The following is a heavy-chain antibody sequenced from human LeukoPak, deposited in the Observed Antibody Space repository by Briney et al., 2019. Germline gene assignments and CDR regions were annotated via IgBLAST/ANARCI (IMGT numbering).Heavy chain of an antibody. D-gene: IGHD2-15*01. V-gene: IGHV3-30*04. CDR3: ARDCRVGWQNWFDP. CDR2: ISYDGSNK. CDR1: GFTFSSYA. J-gene: IGHJ5*02. Sequence: PGRSLRLSCAASGFTFSSYAMHWVRQAPGKGLEWVAVISYDGSNKYYADSVKGRFTISRDNAKNSLYLQMNSLRAEDTAVYYCARDCRVGWQNWFDPWGQGTLVTVSS.